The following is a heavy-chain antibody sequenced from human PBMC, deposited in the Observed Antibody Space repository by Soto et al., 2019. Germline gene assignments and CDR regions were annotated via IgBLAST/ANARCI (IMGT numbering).Heavy chain of an antibody. J-gene: IGHJ6*02. CDR3: ARVGYYDYSWGKLSHYGLDV. D-gene: IGHD3-16*01. CDR1: GYTFIRYG. Sequence: QVQLVQSAAEVKKPGASVKVSCKASGYTFIRYGITWVRQAPGQGLEWMGWISAYNDYTIYAQKLQGRVTMTTDTSPRIVYMERRGQKSDDTAVYYCARVGYYDYSWGKLSHYGLDVWGQGTSVTVSS. CDR2: ISAYNDYT. V-gene: IGHV1-18*01.